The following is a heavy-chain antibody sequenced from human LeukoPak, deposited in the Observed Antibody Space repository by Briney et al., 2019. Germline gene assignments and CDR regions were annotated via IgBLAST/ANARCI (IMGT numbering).Heavy chain of an antibody. V-gene: IGHV3-15*01. Sequence: GGSLRLSCAASGFIFSNAWMSWVRQAPGKGLEWVGRIKSKTDGGTTDYAAPVKGRFTISRDDSKNTLYLQMNSLKTEDTAVYYCTTEGGGDEQLINFDYWGQGTLVTVSS. D-gene: IGHD6-6*01. CDR2: IKSKTDGGTT. CDR1: GFIFSNAW. CDR3: TTEGGGDEQLINFDY. J-gene: IGHJ4*02.